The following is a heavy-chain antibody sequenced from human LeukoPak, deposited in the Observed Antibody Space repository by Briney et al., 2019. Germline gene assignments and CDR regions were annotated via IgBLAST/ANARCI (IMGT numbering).Heavy chain of an antibody. J-gene: IGHJ3*02. V-gene: IGHV4-39*01. CDR2: IYYSGST. Sequence: SETLSLTCTVSGGSISSSSYYWGWIRQPPGKGLEWIGSIYYSGSTYYNRSLKSRVTISVDTSKTQFSLKLSSVTAADTAVYYCASVKFYGGKLHNDAFDIWGQGTMVTVSS. CDR1: GGSISSSSYY. CDR3: ASVKFYGGKLHNDAFDI. D-gene: IGHD4-23*01.